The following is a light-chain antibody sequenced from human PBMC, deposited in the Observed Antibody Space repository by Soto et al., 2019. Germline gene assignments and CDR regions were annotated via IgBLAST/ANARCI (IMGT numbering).Light chain of an antibody. CDR1: QSVTSRY. CDR2: GAS. Sequence: IVFTQCPGTLSSSPWERATRRCTSVQSVTSRYLAWYRQKPGQAPRLLIFGASIRDSDIPPRFSGSGSGTDFTLTISSLEPEDFAVSYCQQRRSWPPPLTFGQGTKVDI. V-gene: IGKV3-11*01. J-gene: IGKJ1*01. CDR3: QQRRSWPPPLT.